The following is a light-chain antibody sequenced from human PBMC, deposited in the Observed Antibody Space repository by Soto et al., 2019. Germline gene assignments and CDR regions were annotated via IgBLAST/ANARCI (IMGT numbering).Light chain of an antibody. Sequence: QSALTQPASVSGSPGQSITIPGTETTGNFGGYNYVSCYQHHPGKAPKLMIYEVSNRPSGVSNRFSGSKSGNTASLTISGLQAEDEADYYCSSYTSSSPLGIFGTGTKLTVL. CDR1: TGNFGGYNY. J-gene: IGLJ1*01. CDR3: SSYTSSSPLGI. CDR2: EVS. V-gene: IGLV2-14*01.